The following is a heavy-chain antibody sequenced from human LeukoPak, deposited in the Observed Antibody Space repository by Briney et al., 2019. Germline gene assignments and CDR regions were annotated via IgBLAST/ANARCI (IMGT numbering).Heavy chain of an antibody. CDR2: IYYSGST. V-gene: IGHV4-59*01. CDR1: GGSISSYY. D-gene: IGHD6-19*01. CDR3: ARDSSGWYHWFDP. Sequence: PSETLSLTCIVSGGSISSYYWSWIRQPPGKGLEWIGYIYYSGSTNYNPSLKSRVTISVDTSKNQFSLKLSSVTAADTAVYYCARDSSGWYHWFDPWGQGTLVTVSS. J-gene: IGHJ5*02.